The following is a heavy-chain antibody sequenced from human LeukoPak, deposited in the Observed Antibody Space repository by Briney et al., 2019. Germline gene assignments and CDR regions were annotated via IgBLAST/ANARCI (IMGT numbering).Heavy chain of an antibody. D-gene: IGHD5-24*01. CDR2: IYYSGST. V-gene: IGHV4-59*02. J-gene: IGHJ3*02. CDR1: GGSVSSYY. CDR3: ARDRYMRGDAFDI. Sequence: SETLSLTCTVSGGSVSSYYWSWIRQPPGKGLEWIGYIYYSGSTNYNPSLKSRVTISVDTSKNQFSLKLSSVTAADTAVYYCARDRYMRGDAFDIWGQGTMVTVSS.